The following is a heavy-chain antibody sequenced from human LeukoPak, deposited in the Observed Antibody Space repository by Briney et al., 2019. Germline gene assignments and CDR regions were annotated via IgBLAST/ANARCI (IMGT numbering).Heavy chain of an antibody. Sequence: PGGSLTLSCAASGFTHCSYWMICVPHAPGRGREGGANIKQGGSEKYYVDSVKGRFTISRDNAKNSLYLQINSLRAEDRAVCYCAKGSMASSPNWFDRWGEGTLVSVPS. D-gene: IGHD5-24*01. V-gene: IGHV3-7*03. CDR2: IKQGGSEK. CDR3: AKGSMASSPNWFDR. J-gene: IGHJ5*02. CDR1: GFTHCSYW.